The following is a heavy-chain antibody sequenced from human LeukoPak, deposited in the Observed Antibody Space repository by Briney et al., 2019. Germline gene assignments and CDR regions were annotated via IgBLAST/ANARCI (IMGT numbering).Heavy chain of an antibody. CDR3: TRSTGTYRFSSGDFDY. CDR2: IRSKAYGGTT. D-gene: IGHD1-1*01. CDR1: GFTFGDYA. V-gene: IGHV3-49*03. Sequence: GALRLSCTASGFTFGDYAMSWFRQAQGKGLEWVGFIRSKAYGGTTEYAASVKVRFTISRDDSKSIAYLQMNSLKTEDTAVYYCTRSTGTYRFSSGDFDYWGQGTLVTVSS. J-gene: IGHJ4*02.